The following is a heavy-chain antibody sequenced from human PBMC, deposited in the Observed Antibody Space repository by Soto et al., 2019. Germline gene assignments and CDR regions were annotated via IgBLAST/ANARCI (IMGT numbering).Heavy chain of an antibody. V-gene: IGHV4-39*01. J-gene: IGHJ3*02. CDR3: ARQSRHIVVVTAIMAAFDI. Sequence: QLQLQESGPGLVKPSETLSLTCGVSGGSISSSESYWGWIRQPPGKGLEWIGSFSYSGTTYYNPSLRSRVSISVDTSKTQFTLKLRSVTAADTALYYCARQSRHIVVVTAIMAAFDIWGQGIMVTVSS. CDR1: GGSISSSESY. CDR2: FSYSGTT. D-gene: IGHD2-21*02.